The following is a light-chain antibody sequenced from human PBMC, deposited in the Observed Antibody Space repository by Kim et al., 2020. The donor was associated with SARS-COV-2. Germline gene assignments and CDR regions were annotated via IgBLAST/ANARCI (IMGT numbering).Light chain of an antibody. Sequence: QSALTQPRSVTGSPGQSVTISCTGTSSDVGGYDYVSWYQQHPGKAPELMIFDVTKRPSGVPDRCSGSKSGNTASLTISGLQAEDEADYHCCSYAGRSILFGGGTQLTVL. CDR2: DVT. CDR1: SSDVGGYDY. V-gene: IGLV2-11*01. J-gene: IGLJ3*02. CDR3: CSYAGRSIL.